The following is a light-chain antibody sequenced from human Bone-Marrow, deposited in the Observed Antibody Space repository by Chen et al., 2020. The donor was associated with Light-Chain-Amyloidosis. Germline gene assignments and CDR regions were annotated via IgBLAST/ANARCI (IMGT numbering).Light chain of an antibody. CDR3: CSYAGSFSYV. Sequence: QSALTQPPSVAGSPGQSATISCTGTSSVIGDYNYVSWYQKNPGEAPKLMIYDVNKRPSGVPDRFSGSKSGNTASLTISGLQAEDETDYYCCSYAGSFSYVFGTGTKVTV. CDR2: DVN. V-gene: IGLV2-11*01. J-gene: IGLJ1*01. CDR1: SSVIGDYNY.